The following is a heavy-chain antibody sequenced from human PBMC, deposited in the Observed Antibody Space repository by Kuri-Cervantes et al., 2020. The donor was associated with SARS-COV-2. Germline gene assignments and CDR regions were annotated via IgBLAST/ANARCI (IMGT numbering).Heavy chain of an antibody. CDR3: ARANGDYQIEIDYYYYYYMDV. D-gene: IGHD4-17*01. V-gene: IGHV4-39*07. CDR1: GGSISSSSYY. CDR2: IYYSGST. Sequence: GSLRLSCTVSGGSISSSSYYWGWIRQPPGEGLEWIGSIYYSGSTYYNPSLKSRVTISVDTSMTQFSLKLSSVTAADTAVYYCARANGDYQIEIDYYYYYYMDVWGKGTTVTVSS. J-gene: IGHJ6*03.